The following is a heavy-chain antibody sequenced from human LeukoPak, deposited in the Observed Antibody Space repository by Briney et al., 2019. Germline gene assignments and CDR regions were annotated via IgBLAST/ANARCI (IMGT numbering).Heavy chain of an antibody. CDR1: GGTFSSYA. Sequence: SVKVPCKASGGTFSSYAISWVRQAPGQGLEWMGGIIPIFGTANYAQKFQGRVTITADESTSTAYMELSSLRSEDTAVYYCARGQVPADPSDAFDIWGQGTMVTVSS. CDR2: IIPIFGTA. V-gene: IGHV1-69*01. D-gene: IGHD2-2*01. J-gene: IGHJ3*02. CDR3: ARGQVPADPSDAFDI.